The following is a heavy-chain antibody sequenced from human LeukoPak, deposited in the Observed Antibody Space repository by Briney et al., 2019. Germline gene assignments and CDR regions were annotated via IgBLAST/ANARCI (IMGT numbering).Heavy chain of an antibody. CDR2: ISSSSSYI. V-gene: IGHV3-21*01. D-gene: IGHD1-26*01. Sequence: GGSLRLSCAASGFTFSSYSMNWVRQAPGKGLGWVSSISSSSSYIYYADSVKGRFTISRDNAKNSLYLQMNSLRAEDTAVYYCARDLIVGATVGYFDYWGQGTLVTVSS. CDR3: ARDLIVGATVGYFDY. CDR1: GFTFSSYS. J-gene: IGHJ4*02.